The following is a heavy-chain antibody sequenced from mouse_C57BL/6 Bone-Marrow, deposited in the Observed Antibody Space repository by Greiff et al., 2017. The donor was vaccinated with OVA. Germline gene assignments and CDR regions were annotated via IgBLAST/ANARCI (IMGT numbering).Heavy chain of an antibody. CDR1: GYPFPSYD. CDR3: ARRDDAWLAY. Sequence: QVQLQQSGPELVKPGASVKLSCKASGYPFPSYDINWVKQRPGQGLEWFGWIYPRDGSTKYNEKFKGKATLTVDTSSSTAYMELHSLTSEDSAVYFCARRDDAWLAYWGQGTLVTVSA. J-gene: IGHJ3*01. CDR2: IYPRDGST. V-gene: IGHV1-85*01.